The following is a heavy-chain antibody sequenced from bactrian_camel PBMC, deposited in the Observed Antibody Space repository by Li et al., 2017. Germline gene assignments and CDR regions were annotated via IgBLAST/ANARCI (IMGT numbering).Heavy chain of an antibody. J-gene: IGHJ6*01. CDR1: GGIHCTYV. V-gene: IGHV3S53*01. Sequence: HVQLVESGGGSVQAGGSLRLSCTASGGIHCTYVMSWYRQAPGKEREFVSGPHSDGTTNSADSVKGRFTISQDNAKNTGCLQMNSLKTEDTAVYYCATGDYGLGNRGFGYWGQGTQVTVS. D-gene: IGHD5*01. CDR3: ATGDYGLGNRGFGY. CDR2: PHSDGTT.